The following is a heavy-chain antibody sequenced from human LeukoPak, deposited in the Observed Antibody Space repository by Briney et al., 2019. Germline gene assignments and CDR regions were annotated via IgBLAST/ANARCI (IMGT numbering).Heavy chain of an antibody. D-gene: IGHD3-22*01. CDR3: ARDGVFHDSDGYSFDY. CDR2: IYHSGTT. V-gene: IGHV4-38-2*02. CDR1: NYSITSDYF. J-gene: IGHJ4*02. Sequence: SETLSLTCAVSNYSITSDYFWGWIRQPPGKGLEWIASIYHSGTTYYNPSLRNRVTLFVDTSKNQFPLKLTSLTAADTAVYYCARDGVFHDSDGYSFDYWGQGTLVTVSS.